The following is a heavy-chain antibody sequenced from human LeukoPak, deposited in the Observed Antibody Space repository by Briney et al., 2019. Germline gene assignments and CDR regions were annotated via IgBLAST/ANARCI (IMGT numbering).Heavy chain of an antibody. D-gene: IGHD3-22*01. J-gene: IGHJ4*02. CDR1: GFTFSSYG. Sequence: GGSLRLSCAASGFTFSSYGMHWVRQAPGKGLEWVAVISYDGSNKYYADSVKGRFTISRDNSKNTLYLQMNSLRAEDTAVYYCAKGEYYYDSSGYYLFDYWGQGTLVTVPS. CDR2: ISYDGSNK. CDR3: AKGEYYYDSSGYYLFDY. V-gene: IGHV3-30*18.